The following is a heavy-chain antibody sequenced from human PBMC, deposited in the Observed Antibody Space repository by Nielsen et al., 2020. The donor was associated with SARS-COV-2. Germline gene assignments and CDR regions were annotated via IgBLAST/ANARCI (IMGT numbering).Heavy chain of an antibody. CDR2: ISWNSGSI. J-gene: IGHJ6*02. CDR1: GFTFDDYA. D-gene: IGHD3-16*01. V-gene: IGHV3-9*01. Sequence: SLKISCAASGFTFDDYAMHWVRQAPGKGLEWVSGISWNSGSIGYADSVKGRFTISRDNAKNSLYLQLNSLRAEDTALHYCAKCGGVTEDYYYGMDVWGQGTMVTVSS. CDR3: AKCGGVTEDYYYGMDV.